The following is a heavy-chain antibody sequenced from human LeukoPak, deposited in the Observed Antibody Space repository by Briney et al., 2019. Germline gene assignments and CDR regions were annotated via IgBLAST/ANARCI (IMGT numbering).Heavy chain of an antibody. D-gene: IGHD3-22*01. CDR2: ISYDGSNK. J-gene: IGHJ4*02. V-gene: IGHV3-30*04. Sequence: GRSLRLSCAAPGFTFSSYAMHWVRQAPGKGLEWVAVISYDGSNKYYADSVKGRFTISRDNSKNTLYLQMNSLRAEDTAVYYCAKALFYDSSGRWGPLGYWGRGTLVTVSS. CDR3: AKALFYDSSGRWGPLGY. CDR1: GFTFSSYA.